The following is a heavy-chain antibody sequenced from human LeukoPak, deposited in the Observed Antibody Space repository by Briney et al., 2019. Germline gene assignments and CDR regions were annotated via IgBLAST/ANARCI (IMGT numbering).Heavy chain of an antibody. J-gene: IGHJ6*03. D-gene: IGHD3-3*01. CDR2: INWNGGST. CDR1: GFTFDDYG. V-gene: IGHV3-20*04. CDR3: AREQILEWLPAYMDV. Sequence: GGSLRLSCAASGFTFDDYGMSWVRQAPGKGLEWVSGINWNGGSTGYADSVKGRFTISRDNAKNSLYLQMNSLRAEDTAVYYCAREQILEWLPAYMDVWGKGTTVTVSS.